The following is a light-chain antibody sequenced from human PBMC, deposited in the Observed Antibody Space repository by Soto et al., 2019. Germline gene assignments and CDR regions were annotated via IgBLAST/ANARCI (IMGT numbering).Light chain of an antibody. CDR3: QQYNSYSRT. CDR1: QSINTW. CDR2: DAS. J-gene: IGKJ1*01. V-gene: IGKV1-5*01. Sequence: DIQMTQSPSTLSASVGDSVTVTCRASQSINTWLAWYQQKPGKAPKXLIYDASSLQSGVPSRFTGRGSGTEFTLTISSLQPDDGATYDGQQYNSYSRTFGQGTKVDIK.